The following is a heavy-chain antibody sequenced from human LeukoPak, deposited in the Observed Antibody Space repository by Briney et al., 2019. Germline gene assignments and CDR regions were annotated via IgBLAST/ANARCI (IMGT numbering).Heavy chain of an antibody. CDR1: GGSISSYY. Sequence: PSETLSLTCTVSGGSISSYYWSWIRQPPGKGLEGIGYIYYSGSTNYNPSLKSRVAISVDTSKNQFSLKVSSVTAADTAVYYCATTERGYGAFDIWGQGTMVTVSS. D-gene: IGHD5-18*01. CDR2: IYYSGST. CDR3: ATTERGYGAFDI. J-gene: IGHJ3*02. V-gene: IGHV4-59*12.